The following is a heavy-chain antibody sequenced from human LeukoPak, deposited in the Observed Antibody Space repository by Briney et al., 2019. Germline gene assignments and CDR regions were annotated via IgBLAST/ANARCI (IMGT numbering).Heavy chain of an antibody. Sequence: ASVRVSCKTSGYTFTSYDISWVRQAPGQGLEWMGWINSYNGYTNYTRKLQGRVTMTTDTSTRTVSMELRSLRSDDTAMYYCARHGLYSGHECDYWGQGTLVTVSS. D-gene: IGHD5-12*01. V-gene: IGHV1-18*04. CDR1: GYTFTSYD. CDR3: ARHGLYSGHECDY. J-gene: IGHJ4*02. CDR2: INSYNGYT.